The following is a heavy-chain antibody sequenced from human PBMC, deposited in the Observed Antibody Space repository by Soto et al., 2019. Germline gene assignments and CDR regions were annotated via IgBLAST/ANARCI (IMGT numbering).Heavy chain of an antibody. CDR1: GFSLSTYHMG. V-gene: IGHV2-5*02. CDR3: ALAGDYDLLTWDP. J-gene: IGHJ5*02. CDR2: IYCDDDK. D-gene: IGHD4-17*01. Sequence: QITLKESGPTLVRPAQTLTLTCDFSGFSLSTYHMGVAWIRQPPGKALEWLARIYCDDDKRYSHSLKDRLAISKGTSSNQVVLTIANVDPGDRATYFCALAGDYDLLTWDPWGPGTLVTVSS.